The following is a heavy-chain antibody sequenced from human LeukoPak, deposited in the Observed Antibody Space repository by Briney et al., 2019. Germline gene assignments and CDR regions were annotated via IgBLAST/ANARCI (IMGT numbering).Heavy chain of an antibody. J-gene: IGHJ4*02. CDR3: ARGDTSGYSSSWCLGY. CDR2: INPSGDDT. D-gene: IGHD6-13*01. Sequence: ASLKVSCKTSGYTSTSYYMHWVRQAPGQGLEWMGLINPSGDDTTYPQKFQGRVTMTRDTSISTAYMELSRLRSDDTAVYYCARGDTSGYSSSWCLGYWGQGTLVTVSS. V-gene: IGHV1-2*06. CDR1: GYTSTSYY.